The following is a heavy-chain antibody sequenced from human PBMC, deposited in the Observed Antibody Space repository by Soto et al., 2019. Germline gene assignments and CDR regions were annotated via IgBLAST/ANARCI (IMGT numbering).Heavy chain of an antibody. V-gene: IGHV1-18*01. CDR3: ARGRYGDY. CDR2: ISDHNDNT. Sequence: QVHLVQSGAEVRKPGASVKVSCKGSGYTFTSYGIAWVRRAPGQGLEWRGWISDHNDNTNYAPKVQGRVTATRDTSPSPAYMELRNLRPVDTAVYSCARGRYGDYWRQGALVTVSS. D-gene: IGHD1-26*01. J-gene: IGHJ4*02. CDR1: GYTFTSYG.